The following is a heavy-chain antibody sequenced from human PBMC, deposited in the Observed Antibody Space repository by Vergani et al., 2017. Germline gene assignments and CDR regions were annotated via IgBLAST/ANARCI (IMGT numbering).Heavy chain of an antibody. D-gene: IGHD6-19*01. CDR3: ARQRPGSGWSPGDFDD. Sequence: QLQLQQSGPGLVKPSETLFLTCTVSADSISSGSYYWGWIRQPPGKSLEWIGSIYYSGLTYYNPSLKGRVAICVDTSKNQFSLKVTSVTAADTAVYFCARQRPGSGWSPGDFDDWGQGILVTVSS. CDR1: ADSISSGSYY. V-gene: IGHV4-39*01. J-gene: IGHJ4*02. CDR2: IYYSGLT.